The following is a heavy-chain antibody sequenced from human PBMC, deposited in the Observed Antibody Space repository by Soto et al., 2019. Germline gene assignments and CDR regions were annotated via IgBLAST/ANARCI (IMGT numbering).Heavy chain of an antibody. J-gene: IGHJ4*02. CDR2: IYSGGST. CDR3: AKDSHWAIISPTHDY. Sequence: GGSLRLSCAASGFTVSSNYMSWVRQAPGKGLEWVSVIYSGGSTYYADSVKGRFTISRDNSKNTLYLQMNSLRAEDTAIYYCAKDSHWAIISPTHDYWGQGTLVTVSS. D-gene: IGHD2-2*01. CDR1: GFTVSSNY. V-gene: IGHV3-66*01.